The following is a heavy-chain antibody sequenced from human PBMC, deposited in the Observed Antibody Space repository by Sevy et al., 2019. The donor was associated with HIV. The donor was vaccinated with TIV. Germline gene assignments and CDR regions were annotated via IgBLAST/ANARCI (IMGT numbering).Heavy chain of an antibody. CDR3: ARDLASSGNGLDV. V-gene: IGHV3-30-3*01. Sequence: GESLKISCAASGFTFFAYTMHWVRQAPGKGLEWVALISYDINNKYYADSGKGRFTISRDNSKNTLYLQMNSLRPEDTAVYYCARDLASSGNGLDVWGQGTTVTVSS. CDR1: GFTFFAYT. CDR2: ISYDINNK. D-gene: IGHD3-3*02. J-gene: IGHJ6*02.